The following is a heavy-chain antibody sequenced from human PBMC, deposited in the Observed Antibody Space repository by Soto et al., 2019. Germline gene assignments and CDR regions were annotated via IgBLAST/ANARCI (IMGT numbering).Heavy chain of an antibody. V-gene: IGHV1-18*04. CDR1: GYTFTSYG. Sequence: ASVKVSCKSSGYTFTSYGISWVRQAPGQGLEWMGWISAYNGNTNYAQKLQGRVTMTTDTSTSTAYMEMRSLRSDDTAVYYCARGVTYYCDSSGYESDYWGQGTLVTVS. D-gene: IGHD3-22*01. CDR2: ISAYNGNT. J-gene: IGHJ4*02. CDR3: ARGVTYYCDSSGYESDY.